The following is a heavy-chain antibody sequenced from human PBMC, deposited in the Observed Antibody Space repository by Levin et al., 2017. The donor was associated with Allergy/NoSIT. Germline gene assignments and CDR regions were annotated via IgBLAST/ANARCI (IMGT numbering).Heavy chain of an antibody. CDR1: GFTFSSYA. D-gene: IGHD3-10*01. J-gene: IGHJ4*02. CDR3: ARETQSLLLWFGELLF. Sequence: LSLTCAASGFTFSSYAMHWVRQAPGKGLEWVAVISYDGSNKYYADSVKGRFTISRDNSKNTLYLQMNSLRAEDTAVYYCARETQSLLLWFGELLFGGQGTLVTVSS. CDR2: ISYDGSNK. V-gene: IGHV3-30-3*01.